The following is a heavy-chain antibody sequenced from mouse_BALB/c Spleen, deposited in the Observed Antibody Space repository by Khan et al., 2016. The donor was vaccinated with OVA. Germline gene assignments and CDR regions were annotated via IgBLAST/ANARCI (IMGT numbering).Heavy chain of an antibody. D-gene: IGHD1-3*01. CDR3: TSSEWAAFAY. Sequence: QVQLQQPGAELVKPGASVKLSCKASGYTFTSYYMYWVKQRPGQGLEWIGGINPSDGGTNFHEKFKSKATLTVDKSSSTAYMQLSSLTSEDSAAYYCTSSEWAAFAYWGQGTLVTVSA. V-gene: IGHV1S81*02. J-gene: IGHJ3*01. CDR1: GYTFTSYY. CDR2: INPSDGGT.